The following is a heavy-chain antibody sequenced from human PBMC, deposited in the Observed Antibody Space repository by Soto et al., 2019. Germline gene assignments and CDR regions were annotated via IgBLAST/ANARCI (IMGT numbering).Heavy chain of an antibody. D-gene: IGHD6-13*01. J-gene: IGHJ6*02. Sequence: LRLSCAASGFTFSSYAMHWVRQAPGKGLEWVAVISYDGSNKYYEDSVKGRFTISRDNSKNTLYLQMNSLRAEDTAVYYCARADIAAAGTEVHYYYYGMDVWGQGTTVTVSS. CDR3: ARADIAAAGTEVHYYYYGMDV. V-gene: IGHV3-30-3*01. CDR2: ISYDGSNK. CDR1: GFTFSSYA.